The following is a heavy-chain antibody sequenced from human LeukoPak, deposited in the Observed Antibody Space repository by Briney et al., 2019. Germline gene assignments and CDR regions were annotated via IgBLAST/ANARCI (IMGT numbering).Heavy chain of an antibody. CDR2: IRSKTNNYAT. V-gene: IGHV3-73*01. D-gene: IGHD3-22*01. Sequence: PGGSLRLSCATSGFTFSGSDIHWVRQASGKGLEWAGHIRSKTNNYATADAASVKGRFTFSRDDSKNTAYIQTNSLKTEDTAVYYCTRHNYDRSGYGAFDIWGQGTMVTVSS. J-gene: IGHJ3*02. CDR1: GFTFSGSD. CDR3: TRHNYDRSGYGAFDI.